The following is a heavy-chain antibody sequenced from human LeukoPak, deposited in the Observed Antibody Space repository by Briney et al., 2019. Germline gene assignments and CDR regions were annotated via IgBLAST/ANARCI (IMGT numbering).Heavy chain of an antibody. Sequence: ASVKVSCKASGYTFTSYDINWVRQATGQGLEWMGWMNPNSGNTGYAQKFQGRVTITRNTSISTAYMELSSLRSEDTAVYYCARLTRSSSWYYYMDVWGKGTTVTVSS. D-gene: IGHD6-13*01. CDR1: GYTFTSYD. CDR2: MNPNSGNT. V-gene: IGHV1-8*03. J-gene: IGHJ6*03. CDR3: ARLTRSSSWYYYMDV.